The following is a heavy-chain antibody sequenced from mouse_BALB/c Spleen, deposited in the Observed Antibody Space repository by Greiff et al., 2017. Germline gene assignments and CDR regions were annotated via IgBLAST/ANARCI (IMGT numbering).Heavy chain of an antibody. V-gene: IGHV1-5*01. J-gene: IGHJ3*01. Sequence: EVQLQQSGTVLARPGASVKMSCKASGYSFTSYWMHWVKQRPGQGLEWIGAIYPGNSDTSYNQKFKGKAKLTAVTSASTAYMELSSLTNEDSAVYYCTRSGDYDRGVWFAYWGQGTLVTVSA. D-gene: IGHD2-4*01. CDR2: IYPGNSDT. CDR3: TRSGDYDRGVWFAY. CDR1: GYSFTSYW.